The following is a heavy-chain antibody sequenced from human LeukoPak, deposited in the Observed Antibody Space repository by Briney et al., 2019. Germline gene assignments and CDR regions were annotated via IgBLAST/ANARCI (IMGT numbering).Heavy chain of an antibody. CDR1: GGTFSTYA. D-gene: IGHD3-22*01. Sequence: SVKVSYMASGGTFSTYAIILVRQAPGQGLEWMGRIIPTLGIPTYSQKVQGRVTITADKSTSTAYMELSSLTSADTAVYFCTRDLRVIRGFSTASYSFDYWGQGTLVTVSS. V-gene: IGHV1-69*04. CDR2: IIPTLGIP. J-gene: IGHJ4*02. CDR3: TRDLRVIRGFSTASYSFDY.